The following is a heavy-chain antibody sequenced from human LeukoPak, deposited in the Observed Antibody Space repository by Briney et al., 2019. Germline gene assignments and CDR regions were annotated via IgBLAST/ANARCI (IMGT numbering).Heavy chain of an antibody. J-gene: IGHJ6*03. D-gene: IGHD3-3*01. Sequence: PGGSLRLSCAASGFTFSSYSMNWVRQAPGKGLEWVSSIRSSSSYIYYADSVKGRFTISRDNAKNSLYLQMNSLRAEDTAVYYCARDRVTIFGVVIINDYCYYMDVWGKGTTVTVSS. V-gene: IGHV3-21*01. CDR3: ARDRVTIFGVVIINDYCYYMDV. CDR2: IRSSSSYI. CDR1: GFTFSSYS.